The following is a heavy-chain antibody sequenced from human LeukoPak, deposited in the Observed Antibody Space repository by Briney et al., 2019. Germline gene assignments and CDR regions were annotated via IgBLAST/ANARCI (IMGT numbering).Heavy chain of an antibody. CDR1: GYTFTGYY. CDR2: INPNSGGT. D-gene: IGHD4-17*01. Sequence: ASVKVSCKASGYTFTGYYMHWVRQAPGQGLEWMGWINPNSGGTNYAQKFQGRVTMTRDTSISTAYMELSRLRSDDTAVYHCATERDTVTTGHNWFDPWGQGTLVTVSS. CDR3: ATERDTVTTGHNWFDP. J-gene: IGHJ5*02. V-gene: IGHV1-2*02.